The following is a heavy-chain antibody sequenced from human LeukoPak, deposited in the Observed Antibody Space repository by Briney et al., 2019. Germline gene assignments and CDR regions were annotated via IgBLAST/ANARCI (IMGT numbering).Heavy chain of an antibody. CDR1: GFTFSSYE. CDR2: TKEDGGEK. J-gene: IGHJ4*02. Sequence: GGSLRLSCAASGFTFSSYEMSWVRQAPGKGLEWVANTKEDGGEKYYVDSVKGRFTISRDNAENSLYLQMNSLRAEDTAVYYCARRSVAGSLDYWGQGTLVTVSS. V-gene: IGHV3-7*01. CDR3: ARRSVAGSLDY. D-gene: IGHD6-19*01.